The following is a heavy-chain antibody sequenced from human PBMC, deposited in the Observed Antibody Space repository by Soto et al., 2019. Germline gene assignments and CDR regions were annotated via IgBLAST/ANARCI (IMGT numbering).Heavy chain of an antibody. CDR2: IYYSGST. J-gene: IGHJ4*02. V-gene: IGHV4-39*01. CDR1: GGSISSSSYY. CDR3: ARLPSSGPTYFDY. Sequence: SETLSLTCTVSGGSISSSSYYWGWIRQPPGKGLEWVGSIYYSGSTYYTPSLKSRVTLSVDTSKNQFSLKLRSVTAADTAVYYCARLPSSGPTYFDYWGQGTLVTVSS. D-gene: IGHD6-19*01.